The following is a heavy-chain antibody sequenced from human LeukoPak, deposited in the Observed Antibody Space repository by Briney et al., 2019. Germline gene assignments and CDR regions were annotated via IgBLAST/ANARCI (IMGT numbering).Heavy chain of an antibody. D-gene: IGHD3-3*01. CDR2: VYHTGST. V-gene: IGHV4-4*02. CDR3: ARRGSPIFGVAKGFDY. CDR1: GASIISINW. Sequence: SETLSLTCAVSGASIISINWWSWVRQSPGKGLEWIGEVYHTGSTNYNPSLKSRVTMSVDKSKNQFSLKLSSVTAADTAVYYCARRGSPIFGVAKGFDYWGQGTLVTVSS. J-gene: IGHJ4*02.